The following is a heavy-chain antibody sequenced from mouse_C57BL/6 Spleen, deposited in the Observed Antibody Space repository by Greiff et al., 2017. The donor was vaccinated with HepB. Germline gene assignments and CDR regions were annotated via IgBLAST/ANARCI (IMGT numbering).Heavy chain of an antibody. D-gene: IGHD3-1*01. CDR3: ARDPGRSSGAMDY. V-gene: IGHV5-4*01. CDR1: GFTFSSYA. Sequence: EVKVVESGGGLVKPGGSLKLSCAASGFTFSSYAMSWVRQTPEKRLEWVATISDGGSYTYYPDNVKGRFTISRDNAKNNLYLQMSHLKSEDTAMYYCARDPGRSSGAMDYWGQGTSVTVSS. J-gene: IGHJ4*01. CDR2: ISDGGSYT.